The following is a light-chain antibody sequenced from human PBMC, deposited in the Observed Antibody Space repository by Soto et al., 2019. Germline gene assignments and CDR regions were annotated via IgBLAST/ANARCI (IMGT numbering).Light chain of an antibody. V-gene: IGKV3-11*01. Sequence: ESVLTQSPATLSLSPGERATLSCRASPSVSNSLAWYQHKPGQAPRLLIYDASNRATGVPTRFSGSGSGTDFTLTISSLEPEDFATYYCLQHNSYPRTFGQGTKVEIK. CDR3: LQHNSYPRT. CDR1: PSVSNS. CDR2: DAS. J-gene: IGKJ1*01.